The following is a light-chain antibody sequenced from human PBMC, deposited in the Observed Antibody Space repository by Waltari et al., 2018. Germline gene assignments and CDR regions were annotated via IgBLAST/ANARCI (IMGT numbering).Light chain of an antibody. CDR3: QSYDIDEHWV. J-gene: IGLJ3*02. CDR1: SGPIASNY. CDR2: EDN. V-gene: IGLV6-57*03. Sequence: NFMLTQPHSVSESPGKTVNISCTRSSGPIASNYVQWYQQRPGSAPTTVIYEDNQRPSVVADRFSGSIDSYSNSASLTISGLQTGDEADYYCQSYDIDEHWVFGGGTKLTVL.